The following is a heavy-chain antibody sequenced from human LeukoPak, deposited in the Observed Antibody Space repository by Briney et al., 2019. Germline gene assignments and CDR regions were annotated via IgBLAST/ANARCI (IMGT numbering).Heavy chain of an antibody. CDR3: ARDLDSSSWWNWFDP. V-gene: IGHV3-7*01. CDR1: GFTFSTYW. CDR2: IKQDGSEK. D-gene: IGHD6-13*01. J-gene: IGHJ5*02. Sequence: GGSLRLSCAASGFTFSTYWMSWVRQAPGKGLEWVANIKQDGSEKKYVDSVRGRFTISRDNAKNSLYLQMNSLRAEDTAIYYCARDLDSSSWWNWFDPWGQGTLVTVSS.